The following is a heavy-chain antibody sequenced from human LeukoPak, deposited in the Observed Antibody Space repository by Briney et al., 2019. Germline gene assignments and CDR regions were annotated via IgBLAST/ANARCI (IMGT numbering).Heavy chain of an antibody. V-gene: IGHV3-7*01. D-gene: IGHD3-22*01. Sequence: LSGGSLSLSCVASGFTFTDYFMSWVRQAPGKGLEWVASIKHNGGEKYYVDSVKGRFTISRDNAKNSLYLEMSSLRVEDTAVYYCARDRGWRTSGYYLYHFDYWGQGTLVTFAS. CDR1: GFTFTDYF. CDR3: ARDRGWRTSGYYLYHFDY. CDR2: IKHNGGEK. J-gene: IGHJ4*02.